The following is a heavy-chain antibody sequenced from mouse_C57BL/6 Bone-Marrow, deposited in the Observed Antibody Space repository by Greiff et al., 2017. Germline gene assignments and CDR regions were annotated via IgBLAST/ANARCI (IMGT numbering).Heavy chain of an antibody. J-gene: IGHJ2*01. D-gene: IGHD3-2*02. V-gene: IGHV5-6*01. CDR3: ARDSSGTSFDY. Sequence: EVKVVESGGDLVKPGGSLKLSYAASGFTFSSYGMSWVRQTPDKRLEWVATISSGGSYTYYPDSVKGRFTISRDNAKNTLYLQMSSLKSEDTAMYYCARDSSGTSFDYWGQGTTLTVSS. CDR2: ISSGGSYT. CDR1: GFTFSSYG.